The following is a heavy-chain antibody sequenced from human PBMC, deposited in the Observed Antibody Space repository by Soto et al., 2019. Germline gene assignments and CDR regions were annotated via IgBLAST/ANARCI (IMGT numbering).Heavy chain of an antibody. CDR3: AALGRYSGSYLEFDP. V-gene: IGHV1-69*06. J-gene: IGHJ5*02. CDR2: IIPIFGTA. CDR1: GGIFSSYA. D-gene: IGHD1-26*01. Sequence: QVQLVQSGAEVKKPGSSVKVSCKASGGIFSSYAISWVRQAPGQGLEWMGGIIPIFGTANYAQKFQERVTITRDMSTSTAYMELSSLRSEDTAVYYCAALGRYSGSYLEFDPWGQGTLVTVSS.